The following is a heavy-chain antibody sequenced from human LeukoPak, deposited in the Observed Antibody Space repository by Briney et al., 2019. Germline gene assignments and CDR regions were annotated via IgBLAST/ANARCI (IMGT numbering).Heavy chain of an antibody. CDR1: GFTFSSYW. Sequence: GGSLRLSCAASGFTFSSYWMHWVRQAPGKGLAWVSRIKSDGSNTNYADSVKGRFTISRDNAKNTLYLQMNSLRAEDTAVYYCARAILTPGGATVTRYFDYWGQGTLVTVSS. D-gene: IGHD4-17*01. CDR3: ARAILTPGGATVTRYFDY. J-gene: IGHJ4*02. V-gene: IGHV3-74*01. CDR2: IKSDGSNT.